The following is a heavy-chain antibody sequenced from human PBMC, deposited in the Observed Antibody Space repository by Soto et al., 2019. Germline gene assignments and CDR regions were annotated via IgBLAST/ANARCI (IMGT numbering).Heavy chain of an antibody. CDR1: GGPISSGGYS. CDR2: IYHSGST. J-gene: IGHJ3*02. Sequence: QLQLQESGSGLVKPSQTLSLTCAVSGGPISSGGYSWSWIRQPPGKGLEWIGYIYHSGSTYYNPSLESRVTISVDRSKNQFSLKLSSVTAADTAVYYCARAHGSGWGAFDIWGQGTMVTVSS. CDR3: ARAHGSGWGAFDI. V-gene: IGHV4-30-2*01. D-gene: IGHD3-10*01.